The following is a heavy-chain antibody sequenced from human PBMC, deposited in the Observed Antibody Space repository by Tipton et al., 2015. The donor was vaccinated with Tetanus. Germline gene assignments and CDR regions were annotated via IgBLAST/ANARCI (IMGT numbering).Heavy chain of an antibody. D-gene: IGHD5-18*01. V-gene: IGHV3-53*05. Sequence: SLRLSCAASGFIISDKCISWVRQAPGKGLEWVSNICSGSSTYYADSVKGRFTISRDNAKNSLYPQMNSLRAEDTALYYCAKDIGPYSYGYYFDYWGQGTLFTVSS. CDR3: AKDIGPYSYGYYFDY. CDR1: GFIISDKC. CDR2: ICSGSST. J-gene: IGHJ4*02.